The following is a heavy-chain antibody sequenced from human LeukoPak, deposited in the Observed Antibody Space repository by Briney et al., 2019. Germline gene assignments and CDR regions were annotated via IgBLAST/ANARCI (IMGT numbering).Heavy chain of an antibody. V-gene: IGHV3-21*01. Sequence: GGSLRLYCAASGFTFSSYSMNWVRQAPGKGLEWVSSISSSSSYIYYADSVKGRFTISRDNAKNSLYLQMNSLRAEDTAVYYCARGPPRNPFDYWGQGTLVTVSS. CDR1: GFTFSSYS. CDR2: ISSSSSYI. J-gene: IGHJ4*02. CDR3: ARGPPRNPFDY.